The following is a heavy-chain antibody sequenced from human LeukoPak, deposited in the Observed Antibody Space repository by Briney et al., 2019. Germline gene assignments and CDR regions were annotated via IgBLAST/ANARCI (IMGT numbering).Heavy chain of an antibody. J-gene: IGHJ4*02. CDR1: GGSISSGSYY. V-gene: IGHV4-61*02. CDR3: ASAHQPITMIVVVDDY. D-gene: IGHD3-22*01. CDR2: IYTSGST. Sequence: SETLSLTCAVSGGSISSGSYYWSWIRQPAGKGLEWIGRIYTSGSTNYNPSLKSRVTISVDTSKNQFSLKLSSVTAADTAVYYCASAHQPITMIVVVDDYWGQGTLVTVSS.